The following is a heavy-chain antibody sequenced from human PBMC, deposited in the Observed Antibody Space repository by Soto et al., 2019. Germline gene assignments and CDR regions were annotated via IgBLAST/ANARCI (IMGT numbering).Heavy chain of an antibody. Sequence: ASVKVSCKVSGYTFTGYYLHWVRQAPGQGLEWMGWINPNSGGTNYAQKFQDWVTITRDTSASTAYMELSSLRSEDTAVYYCARGIAPYYFDYWGQGTLVTVSS. CDR3: ARGIAPYYFDY. CDR1: GYTFTGYY. D-gene: IGHD6-13*01. J-gene: IGHJ4*02. CDR2: INPNSGGT. V-gene: IGHV1-2*04.